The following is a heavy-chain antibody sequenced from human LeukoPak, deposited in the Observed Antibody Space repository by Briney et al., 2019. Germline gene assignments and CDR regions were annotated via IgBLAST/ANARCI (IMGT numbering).Heavy chain of an antibody. Sequence: RASVKVSCKASGYTFTGYYMHWVRQAPGQGVEWMGWINPNSGGTNYAQKFQGRVTMTRDTSISTAYMELSRLRSDDTAVYYCARGPSSSWYYRSNNCDYWGQGTLVTVSS. D-gene: IGHD6-13*01. V-gene: IGHV1-2*02. CDR1: GYTFTGYY. J-gene: IGHJ4*02. CDR2: INPNSGGT. CDR3: ARGPSSSWYYRSNNCDY.